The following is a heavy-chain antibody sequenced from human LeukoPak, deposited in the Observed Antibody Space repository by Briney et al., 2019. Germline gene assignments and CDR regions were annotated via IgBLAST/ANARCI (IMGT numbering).Heavy chain of an antibody. Sequence: GASVKVSCTASGYTFTSYAMHWVRQAPGQRLEWMGWINAGNGNTKYSQKFQGRVTITRDTSASTAYMELSSLRSEDTAVYYCAREVMDHYDFHYWGQGALVTVSS. D-gene: IGHD3-3*01. V-gene: IGHV1-3*01. CDR2: INAGNGNT. CDR1: GYTFTSYA. CDR3: AREVMDHYDFHY. J-gene: IGHJ4*02.